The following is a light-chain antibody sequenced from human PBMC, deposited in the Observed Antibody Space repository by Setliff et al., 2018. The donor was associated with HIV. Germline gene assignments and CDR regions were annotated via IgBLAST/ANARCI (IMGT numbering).Light chain of an antibody. CDR1: SSNIETHY. V-gene: IGLV1-47*01. CDR3: AAWNDRPTGIYV. CDR2: RND. Sequence: QSVLAQPPSASGAPGQTVTISCSGSSSNIETHYVYWYQQFPGTAPKLLIYRNDQRPSGVPARFSGSKSGTSAALTISDPRAEDEAEYFCAAWNDRPTGIYVFGTGTKVTVL. J-gene: IGLJ1*01.